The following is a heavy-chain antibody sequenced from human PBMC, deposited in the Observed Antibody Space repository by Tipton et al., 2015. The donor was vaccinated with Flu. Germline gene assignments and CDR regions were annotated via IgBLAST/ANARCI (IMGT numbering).Heavy chain of an antibody. D-gene: IGHD3-10*01. CDR2: VSRTGST. Sequence: TLSLTCAVSGDSISSDFYWAWIRQFPGKGLEWIGTVSRTGSTVYNPSLKSRVTISIDTSKNQFSLNMRSVTAADTAIYYCARLTYYYGSGTSDYWGQGTLVTVSS. CDR3: ARLTYYYGSGTSDY. V-gene: IGHV4-38-2*01. CDR1: GDSISSDFY. J-gene: IGHJ4*02.